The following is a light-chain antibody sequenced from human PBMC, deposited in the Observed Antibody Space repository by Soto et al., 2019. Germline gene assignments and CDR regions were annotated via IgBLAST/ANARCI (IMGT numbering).Light chain of an antibody. CDR3: QQYYSFPVT. V-gene: IGKV1-5*03. CDR2: KAS. CDR1: QSISSW. Sequence: DIQMTQSPSTLSASVGDRVTITCRASQSISSWLAWYQQKPGKAPKLLIYKASSLESGVPSRFSGSGSGTEFTLTISSLQSEDVAVYYCQQYYSFPVTFGPGTKVDIK. J-gene: IGKJ3*01.